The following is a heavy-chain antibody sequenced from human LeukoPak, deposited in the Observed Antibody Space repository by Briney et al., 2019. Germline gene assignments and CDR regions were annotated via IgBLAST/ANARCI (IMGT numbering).Heavy chain of an antibody. CDR2: ISDDSYNI. CDR1: GFTFSSHS. Sequence: LPGGSLRLSCAASGFTFSSHSMSWVRQAPGRGLVWISFISDDSYNIDYADSVRGRFTVSRDNAKNSLYLQMNSLRAEDTAVYYCARHTRASQYYFDHWGQGTLVTVSS. V-gene: IGHV3-48*01. D-gene: IGHD3-3*01. CDR3: ARHTRASQYYFDH. J-gene: IGHJ4*02.